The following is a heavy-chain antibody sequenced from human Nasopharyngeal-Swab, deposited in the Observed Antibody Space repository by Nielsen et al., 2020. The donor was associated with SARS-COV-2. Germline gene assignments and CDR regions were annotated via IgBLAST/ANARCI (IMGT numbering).Heavy chain of an antibody. J-gene: IGHJ4*02. Sequence: GGSLRLSCAASGFTFSSYWMSWVRQAPGKGLEWVANIKQDGGEKNYVDSVKGRFTISRDNAKNSLYLEMNSLRAEDTAVYYCLRGDRRDYWGPGTLVSVSS. V-gene: IGHV3-7*01. CDR1: GFTFSSYW. D-gene: IGHD3-22*01. CDR2: IKQDGGEK. CDR3: LRGDRRDY.